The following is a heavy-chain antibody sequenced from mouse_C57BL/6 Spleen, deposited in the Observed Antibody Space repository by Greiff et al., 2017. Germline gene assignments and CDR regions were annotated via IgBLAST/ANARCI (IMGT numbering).Heavy chain of an antibody. D-gene: IGHD1-1*01. J-gene: IGHJ4*01. V-gene: IGHV1-59*01. CDR2: IDPSDSYT. CDR3: ARPYYYGSSAYAMDY. Sequence: QVQLQQSGAELVRPGTSVKLSCKASGYTFTSYWMHWVKQRPGQGLEWIGVIDPSDSYTNYNQKFKGKATLTVDTSSSTAYMQLSSLTSEDSAVYYCARPYYYGSSAYAMDYWGQGTSVTVSS. CDR1: GYTFTSYW.